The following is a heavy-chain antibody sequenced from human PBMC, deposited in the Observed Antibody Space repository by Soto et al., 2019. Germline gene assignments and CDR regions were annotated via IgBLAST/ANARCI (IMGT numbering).Heavy chain of an antibody. Sequence: SETLSLTCTVSGGSISSYYWSWIRQPPGKGLEWIGYIYYSGSTNYNPSLKSRVTISVDTSKNQFSLKLSSVTAADTAVYYCARVGGMVIIFGPGWRAFDIWGQGTMVTVSS. CDR3: ARVGGMVIIFGPGWRAFDI. V-gene: IGHV4-59*01. J-gene: IGHJ3*02. CDR2: IYYSGST. D-gene: IGHD3-3*01. CDR1: GGSISSYY.